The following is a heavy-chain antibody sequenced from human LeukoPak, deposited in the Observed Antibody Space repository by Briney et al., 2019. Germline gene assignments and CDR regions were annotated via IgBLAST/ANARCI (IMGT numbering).Heavy chain of an antibody. CDR1: GYTFTSYD. D-gene: IGHD1-14*01. CDR2: KNPNSGNT. CDR3: ARGRTSRKKNRFFYYYYYTAV. V-gene: IGHV1-8*01. Sequence: ASVTVSCKASGYTFTSYDINWVRQATGRGLEWMGWKNPNSGNTGYEQTFQGRVTMTRNTSISTAYMGLSSLRSEDTAVYYCARGRTSRKKNRFFYYYYYTAVWGKGTTVTVSS. J-gene: IGHJ6*03.